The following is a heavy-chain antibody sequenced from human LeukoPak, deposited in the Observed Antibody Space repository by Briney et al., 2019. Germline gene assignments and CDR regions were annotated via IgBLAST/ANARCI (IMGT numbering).Heavy chain of an antibody. CDR2: ISYDGSNK. CDR1: GFTFSSYG. J-gene: IGHJ4*02. V-gene: IGHV3-30*18. D-gene: IGHD3-10*01. CDR3: AKVGGSGSYYNFFDY. Sequence: GRSLRLSCAASGFTFSSYGMHWVRQAPGKGLEWVAVISYDGSNKYYADSVKGRFTISRDNSKNTLYLQMNSLRAEGTAVYYCAKVGGSGSYYNFFDYWGQGTLVTVSS.